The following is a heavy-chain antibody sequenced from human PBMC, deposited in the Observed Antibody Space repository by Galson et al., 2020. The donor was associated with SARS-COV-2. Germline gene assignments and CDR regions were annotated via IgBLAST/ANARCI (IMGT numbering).Heavy chain of an antibody. CDR2: TYYRSQWST. Sequence: SQTLSLTCAISGDSVSSNSAAWNWIRQSPSRGLEWLGRTYYRSQWSTDYAVSVKSRITINPDTSKNQFSLQLNSVTPEDTAIYYCAGRVAGAGFFHIWGQGTMVIVSS. J-gene: IGHJ3*02. CDR3: AGRVAGAGFFHI. D-gene: IGHD6-13*01. V-gene: IGHV6-1*01. CDR1: GDSVSSNSAA.